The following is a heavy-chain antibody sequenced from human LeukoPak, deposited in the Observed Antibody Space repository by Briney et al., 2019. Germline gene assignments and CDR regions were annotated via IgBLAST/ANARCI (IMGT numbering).Heavy chain of an antibody. CDR1: GGSFSGYY. V-gene: IGHV4-59*08. Sequence: SETLSLTCAVYGGSFSGYYWSWIRQPPGKGLEWIGYVYYKGDTSYSPSLDSRVSISVDTSKKQFSLKLNSVTAADTAMYYCARHVTVTYDAFDLWGQGTMVTVSS. D-gene: IGHD4-11*01. CDR2: VYYKGDT. CDR3: ARHVTVTYDAFDL. J-gene: IGHJ3*01.